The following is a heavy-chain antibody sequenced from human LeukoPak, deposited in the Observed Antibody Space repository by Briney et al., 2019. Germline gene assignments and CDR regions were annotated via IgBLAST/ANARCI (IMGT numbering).Heavy chain of an antibody. CDR3: ARGNEFGETYHH. V-gene: IGHV4-34*01. CDR2: INHSGST. Sequence: PSETLSLTCAVYGGSFSGYYWSWIRQPPGKGLEWIGEINHSGSTNYNPSLKSRVTISADTSKNQFSLKLSSVTAADTAVYYCARGNEFGETYHHWGQGTLVTVSS. CDR1: GGSFSGYY. D-gene: IGHD3-10*01. J-gene: IGHJ5*02.